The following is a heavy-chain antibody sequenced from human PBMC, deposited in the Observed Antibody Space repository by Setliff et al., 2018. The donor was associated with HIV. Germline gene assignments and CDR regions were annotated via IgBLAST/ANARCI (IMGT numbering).Heavy chain of an antibody. CDR3: ATDGGICDISCRAGVGKVALAGYGDW. J-gene: IGHJ4*02. CDR1: VVSFNAYR. CDR2: INPHNGGA. V-gene: IGHV1-2*02. Sequence: GASVKVSCKASVVSFNAYRVHWVRQAPGQRPEWLGWINPHNGGASYAQRFQGRITMTLDTSTKTAYLELNGLTSDDTAVYYCATDGGICDISCRAGVGKVALAGYGDWWGQGTPVTVSS. D-gene: IGHD2-2*03.